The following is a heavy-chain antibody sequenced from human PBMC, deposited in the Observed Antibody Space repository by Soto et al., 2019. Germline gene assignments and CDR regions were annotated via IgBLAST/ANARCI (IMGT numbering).Heavy chain of an antibody. D-gene: IGHD3-22*01. J-gene: IGHJ5*02. Sequence: TLSLTCTVSGGSIISGGYYWILIRQHPGKGLEWIGYIYYSGSTYYNPSLKSRVTISVDTPKNQFSLKLSSVTAADTAVYYCARQSTYYYDSSGSNWFDPWGQGTLVTVSS. CDR2: IYYSGST. CDR1: GGSIISGGYY. V-gene: IGHV4-31*03. CDR3: ARQSTYYYDSSGSNWFDP.